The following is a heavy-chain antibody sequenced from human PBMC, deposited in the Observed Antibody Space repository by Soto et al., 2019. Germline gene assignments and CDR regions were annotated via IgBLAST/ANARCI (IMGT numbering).Heavy chain of an antibody. CDR2: ISGSGGST. V-gene: IGHV3-23*01. D-gene: IGHD3-10*01. CDR3: AKDYYGSGSYLPVFYFDY. Sequence: GGSLRLSCAASGFTFSSYAMSWVRQAPGKGLEWVSAISGSGGSTYYADSVKGRFTISRDNSKNTLYLQMNSLRAEDTAVYYCAKDYYGSGSYLPVFYFDYWGQGTLVTVSS. CDR1: GFTFSSYA. J-gene: IGHJ4*02.